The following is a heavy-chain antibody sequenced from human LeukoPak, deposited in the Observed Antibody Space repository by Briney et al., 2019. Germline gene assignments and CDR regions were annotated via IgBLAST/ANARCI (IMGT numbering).Heavy chain of an antibody. Sequence: GGSLRLSCAASGVTVSSACMTWVRQTPGRGLEWVSVIYSGGGTYYADSVKGRFTISSDSSKNTLYLQMNSLRAEDTAVYYCARGPKGKYYFDYWGQGTLVTVSS. CDR3: ARGPKGKYYFDY. CDR2: IYSGGGT. V-gene: IGHV3-53*01. CDR1: GVTVSSAC. J-gene: IGHJ4*02.